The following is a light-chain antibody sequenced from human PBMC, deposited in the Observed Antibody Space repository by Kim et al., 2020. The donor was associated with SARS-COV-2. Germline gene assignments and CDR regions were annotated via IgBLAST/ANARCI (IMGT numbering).Light chain of an antibody. Sequence: GQPITISCTGTNGDIGGHNSASWYQQYPGTAPKLLIYDVTRRASGISNRFSGSKSGNTASLTITGLQTEDEADYYCSSYTTSTTWVFGGGTQLTVL. J-gene: IGLJ3*02. CDR1: NGDIGGHNS. V-gene: IGLV2-14*03. CDR2: DVT. CDR3: SSYTTSTTWV.